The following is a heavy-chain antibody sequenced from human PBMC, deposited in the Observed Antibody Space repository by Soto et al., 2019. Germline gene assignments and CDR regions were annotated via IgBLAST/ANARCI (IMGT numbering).Heavy chain of an antibody. D-gene: IGHD3-22*01. CDR1: GGSISSYY. V-gene: IGHV4-59*08. J-gene: IGHJ6*03. CDR2: IYYSGST. CDR3: AGGGSIVVDTCCLMDV. Sequence: SETLSLTCTVSGGSISSYYWSWIWQPPGKGLEWIGYIYYSGSTNYNPSLKSRVTISVDTSKNQFSLKLSSVTAADTAVYYCAGGGSIVVDTCCLMDVWGNGTTVTVSS.